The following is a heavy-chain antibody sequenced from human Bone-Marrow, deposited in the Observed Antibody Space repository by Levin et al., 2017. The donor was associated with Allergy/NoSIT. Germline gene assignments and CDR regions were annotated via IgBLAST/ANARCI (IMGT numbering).Heavy chain of an antibody. CDR1: GDSIRSSYDH. V-gene: IGHV4-39*07. CDR2: VYYIGST. J-gene: IGHJ5*02. D-gene: IGHD6-13*01. Sequence: SQTLSLTCSVSGDSIRSSYDHWGWIRQPPGKGPEFIGSVYYIGSTEYNPSLKSRVTISVDPSKNQFSLKLTSVTAADTAVYYCAREKAAGSYNWFDPWGQGTLVTVSS. CDR3: AREKAAGSYNWFDP.